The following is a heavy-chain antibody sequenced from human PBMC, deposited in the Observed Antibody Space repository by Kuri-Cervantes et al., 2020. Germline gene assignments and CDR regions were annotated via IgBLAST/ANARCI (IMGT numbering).Heavy chain of an antibody. J-gene: IGHJ4*02. CDR2: INHSGST. V-gene: IGHV4-34*01. D-gene: IGHD1-26*01. CDR1: GGSFSGYY. Sequence: ESLKISCAVYGGSFSGYYWSWIRQPPGKGLEWIGEINHSGSTNYNPSLKSRVTISVDTSKNQFSLKLSSVTAADTAVYYCARAGEWELGGFDYWGQGTLVTVSS. CDR3: ARAGEWELGGFDY.